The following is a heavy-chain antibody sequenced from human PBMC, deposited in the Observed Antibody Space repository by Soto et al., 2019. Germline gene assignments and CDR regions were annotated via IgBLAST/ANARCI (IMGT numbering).Heavy chain of an antibody. CDR2: IYPGDSDT. V-gene: IGHV5-51*01. CDR3: ANLEVYCSPSTCSNSDY. D-gene: IGHD2-2*01. Sequence: GEGLTSSCKGSGRTFTSYWIAWVRQMPGKGLEWMGIIYPGDSDTSYSPSFQGQVTITADKSINTAYLQWNSLKTSDTAMYYCANLEVYCSPSTCSNSDYWLQRSLV. J-gene: IGHJ4*02. CDR1: GRTFTSYW.